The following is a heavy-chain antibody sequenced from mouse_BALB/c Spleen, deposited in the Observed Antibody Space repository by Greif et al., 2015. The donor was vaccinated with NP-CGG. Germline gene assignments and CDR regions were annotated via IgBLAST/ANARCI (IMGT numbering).Heavy chain of an antibody. V-gene: IGHV1S81*02. D-gene: IGHD1-1*01. CDR2: INPSNGRT. J-gene: IGHJ2*01. CDR1: GYTFTSYW. Sequence: QVQLQQSGAELVKPGASVKLSCKASGYTFTSYWMHWVKQRPGQGLEWIGEINPSNGRTNYNEKFKSKATLTVDKSSSTAYMQLSSLTSEDSAVYYCARDWDYYGRPSYWGQGTTLTVSS. CDR3: ARDWDYYGRPSY.